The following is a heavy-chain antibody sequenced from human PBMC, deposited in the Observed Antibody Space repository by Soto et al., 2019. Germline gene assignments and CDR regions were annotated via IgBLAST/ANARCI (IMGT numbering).Heavy chain of an antibody. CDR2: ISFDGSKI. Sequence: QVQLVESGGGVVQPGRSLRLSCAASGFTFSSYAMHWVRQPPGKGLEWVAFISFDGSKIYHADSVKGRFTISRDNSKNTPHLQTNSLRDEDTAVYYCARDWGRGPLDVWGQGTTVTVSS. CDR1: GFTFSSYA. V-gene: IGHV3-30*03. D-gene: IGHD7-27*01. J-gene: IGHJ6*02. CDR3: ARDWGRGPLDV.